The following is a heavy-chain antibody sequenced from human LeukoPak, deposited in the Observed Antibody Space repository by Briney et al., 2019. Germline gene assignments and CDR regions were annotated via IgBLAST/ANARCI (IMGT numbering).Heavy chain of an antibody. J-gene: IGHJ4*02. CDR2: IYYSGST. V-gene: IGHV4-59*01. Sequence: SETLSLTCTVSGGSISSYYWSWIRQPPGKGLEWIRYIYYSGSTNYNPSLKSRVTISVDTSKNQFSLKLSSVTAADTAVYYCARETLMGYNHYYFDYWGQGTLVTVSS. D-gene: IGHD1-14*01. CDR1: GGSISSYY. CDR3: ARETLMGYNHYYFDY.